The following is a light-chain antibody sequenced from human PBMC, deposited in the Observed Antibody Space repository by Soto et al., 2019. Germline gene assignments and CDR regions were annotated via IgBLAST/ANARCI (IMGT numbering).Light chain of an antibody. CDR1: ESLLHITGETF. Sequence: DVVMTQTPLSLSVAPGQPASIFCKSSESLLHITGETFLFWYLQKPGQSPQLLIYEVSNRVSGVPDRFSRSGSVTDFTHAISRGESDVVGIYYCMEKAQHAPPVAQETRLEI. CDR3: MEKAQHAPP. CDR2: EVS. V-gene: IGKV2D-29*02. J-gene: IGKJ5*01.